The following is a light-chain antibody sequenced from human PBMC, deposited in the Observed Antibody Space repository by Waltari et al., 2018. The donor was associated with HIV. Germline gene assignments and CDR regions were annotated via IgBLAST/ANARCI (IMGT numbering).Light chain of an antibody. CDR2: WAS. Sequence: DIVMTQSPDSLAVSLGWRATINCKASQSLLYSSNKKTYIAWYQQKGRHPPKLLLSWASNRESGVPDRFSGSGSGTNFTLTISTLQADDVAVYYCQQYYSNPLTFGGGTKVEIK. V-gene: IGKV4-1*01. J-gene: IGKJ4*01. CDR3: QQYYSNPLT. CDR1: QSLLYSSNKKTY.